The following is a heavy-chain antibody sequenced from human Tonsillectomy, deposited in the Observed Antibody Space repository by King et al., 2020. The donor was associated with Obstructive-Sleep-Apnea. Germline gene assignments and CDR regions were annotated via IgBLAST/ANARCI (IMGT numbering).Heavy chain of an antibody. J-gene: IGHJ6*02. D-gene: IGHD6-19*01. V-gene: IGHV3-48*01. Sequence: EVQLVESGGGLVQPGGSLRLSCAASGFAFSSCGMNWVRQAPGKGREWISYITSSSSRIFYAESVKGRFTISRDKAKNSLYLQMNSLRAEDTAVYYCARPSNGWPNVHNMDVWGQGTTVTVSS. CDR3: ARPSNGWPNVHNMDV. CDR2: ITSSSSRI. CDR1: GFAFSSCG.